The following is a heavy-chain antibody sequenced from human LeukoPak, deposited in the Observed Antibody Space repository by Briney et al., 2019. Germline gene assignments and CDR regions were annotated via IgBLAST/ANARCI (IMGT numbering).Heavy chain of an antibody. J-gene: IGHJ4*02. CDR2: IYSGGST. CDR3: AIRYYDFWSGNDY. V-gene: IGHV3-53*01. D-gene: IGHD3-3*01. Sequence: GGSLRLSCAASGFTVSSNYMSWVRQAPGKGLEWVSVIYSGGSTYYADSVKGRFTISRDNSKNTLYLQMNSLRAEDTAVYYCAIRYYDFWSGNDYWGQGTLVTVSS. CDR1: GFTVSSNY.